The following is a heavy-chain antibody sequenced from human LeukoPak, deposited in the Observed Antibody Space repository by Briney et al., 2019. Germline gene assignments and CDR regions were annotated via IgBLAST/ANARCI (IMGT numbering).Heavy chain of an antibody. D-gene: IGHD6-19*01. J-gene: IGHJ4*02. CDR1: GASISSHY. Sequence: SETLPLTCTVSGASISSHYWSWFRQPPGKRLEFIGYVHYSGTTSYTPSLKSRVTMSVDTSRNQFSLKLSSVTAADTAVYFCARGGWYLDFWGQGTLVTVSS. V-gene: IGHV4-59*11. CDR2: VHYSGTT. CDR3: ARGGWYLDF.